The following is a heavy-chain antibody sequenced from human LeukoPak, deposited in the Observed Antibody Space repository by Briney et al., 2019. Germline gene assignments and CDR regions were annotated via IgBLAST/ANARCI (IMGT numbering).Heavy chain of an antibody. CDR1: GDSISTYY. D-gene: IGHD5-18*01. CDR2: IYYSGST. V-gene: IGHV4-59*12. CDR3: ARGGLRRYSYGQRFDY. Sequence: PSETLSLTCNVSGDSISTYYWSWIRQPPGKGLDWIGHIYYSGSTDYNPSLMSRVTISVDTSKNQFSLRLSSVTAADTAVYYCARGGLRRYSYGQRFDYWGQGILVTVSS. J-gene: IGHJ4*02.